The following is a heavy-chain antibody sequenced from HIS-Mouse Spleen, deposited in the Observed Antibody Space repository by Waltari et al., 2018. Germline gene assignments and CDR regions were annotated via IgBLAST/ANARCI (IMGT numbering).Heavy chain of an antibody. CDR1: GGSISRGGSS. J-gene: IGHJ5*02. CDR2: IYYSGST. Sequence: QVQLQESGPGLVKPSQTLSLTCTVSGGSISRGGSSWTWTRLHPGKGLEWIGYIYYSGSTYYNPSLKSRVTISVDTSKNQFSLKLISVTAADTAVYYCARSPYYDFWSGYSDNWFDPWGQGTLVTVSS. D-gene: IGHD3-3*01. V-gene: IGHV4-31*03. CDR3: ARSPYYDFWSGYSDNWFDP.